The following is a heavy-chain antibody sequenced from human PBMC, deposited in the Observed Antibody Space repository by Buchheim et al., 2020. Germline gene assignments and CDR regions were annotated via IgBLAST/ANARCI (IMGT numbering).Heavy chain of an antibody. CDR1: GFTFSSYG. D-gene: IGHD6-19*01. V-gene: IGHV3-30*18. CDR2: ISYDGSNK. Sequence: QVQLVESGGGVVQPGRSLRLSCAASGFTFSSYGMHWVRQAPGKGLEWVAVISYDGSNKYYADSVKGRFTISRDNSKNTLYLQMNSLRAEDTAVYYCAKEAGEQWSSLDYWGQGTL. CDR3: AKEAGEQWSSLDY. J-gene: IGHJ4*02.